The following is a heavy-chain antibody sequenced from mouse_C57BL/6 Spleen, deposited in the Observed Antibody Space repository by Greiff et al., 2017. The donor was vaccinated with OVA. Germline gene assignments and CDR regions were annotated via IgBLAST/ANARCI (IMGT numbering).Heavy chain of an antibody. CDR2: ISSGGSYT. V-gene: IGHV5-6*01. CDR3: ARHEGNYVDY. CDR1: GFTFSSYG. J-gene: IGHJ2*01. Sequence: EVMLVESGGDLVKPGGSLKLSCAASGFTFSSYGMSWVRQTPDKRLEWVATISSGGSYTYYPDSVKGRFTISRDNAKNTLYLQMSSLKSEDTAMYYCARHEGNYVDYWGQGTTLTVSS.